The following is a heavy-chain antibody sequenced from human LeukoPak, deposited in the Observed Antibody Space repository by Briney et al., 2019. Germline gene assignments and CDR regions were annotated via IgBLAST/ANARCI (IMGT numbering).Heavy chain of an antibody. CDR2: ISGYNGNP. J-gene: IGHJ5*02. V-gene: IGHV1-18*01. D-gene: IGHD6-6*01. Sequence: ASVKVSCKASGYTFTSYGISWVRQAPGQGLGWMGWISGYNGNPNYAQKLQGRVTMTTDTSTSTAYMELRSLRADDTAVYYCGRSYSSSHPDWFDPWGQGTLVTVSS. CDR3: GRSYSSSHPDWFDP. CDR1: GYTFTSYG.